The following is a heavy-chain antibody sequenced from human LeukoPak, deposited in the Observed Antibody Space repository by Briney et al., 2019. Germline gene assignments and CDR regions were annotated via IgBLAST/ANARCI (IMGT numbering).Heavy chain of an antibody. J-gene: IGHJ4*02. CDR1: GFTFSSYA. CDR3: AKRLNASDWFEVDY. CDR2: ISVSGGST. V-gene: IGHV3-23*01. Sequence: GGSLRLSCAASGFTFSSYAMTWVRQAPGKGLDWVSAISVSGGSTYYADSVKGRFTISRDNSKNTVHLQMNSLRAEDTAVYYCAKRLNASDWFEVDYWGQGTLVTVSS. D-gene: IGHD3-9*01.